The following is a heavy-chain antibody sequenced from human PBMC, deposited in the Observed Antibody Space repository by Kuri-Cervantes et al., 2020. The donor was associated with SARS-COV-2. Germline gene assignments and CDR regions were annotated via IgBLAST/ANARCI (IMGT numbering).Heavy chain of an antibody. V-gene: IGHV3-49*04. J-gene: IGHJ6*02. CDR2: IRSKAYGGTT. CDR3: ARDVNRVYYYGMDV. Sequence: GESLKISCTASGFTFGDYAMSWVRQAPGKGLEWVGFIRSKAYGGTTQYAESVNGRFTITRDDSKSIAYLQMNSLRAEDTAVYYCARDVNRVYYYGMDVWGQGTTVTVSS. CDR1: GFTFGDYA. D-gene: IGHD1-14*01.